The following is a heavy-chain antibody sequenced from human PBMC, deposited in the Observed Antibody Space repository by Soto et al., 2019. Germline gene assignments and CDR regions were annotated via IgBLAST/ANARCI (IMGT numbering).Heavy chain of an antibody. D-gene: IGHD6-13*01. Sequence: EVQLVESGGGLVKPGGSLRFSCAASSVTFSNAWMNWVRQAPEKGLEWVGRIKSKTYGGTIDYAGTVKGRFTISRDDSKNTLFLQMNSLKTEDTAMYYCTTIGSSWGDWGQGTLVSVSS. CDR2: IKSKTYGGTI. CDR1: SVTFSNAW. J-gene: IGHJ1*01. V-gene: IGHV3-15*07. CDR3: TTIGSSWGD.